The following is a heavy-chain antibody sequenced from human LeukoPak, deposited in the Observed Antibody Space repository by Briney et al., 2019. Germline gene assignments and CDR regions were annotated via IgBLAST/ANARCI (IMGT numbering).Heavy chain of an antibody. CDR3: ARDPYGDYGNWFDP. V-gene: IGHV3-20*04. J-gene: IGHJ5*02. Sequence: GGSLRLSCAASGFTFDDYGMSWVRQAPGKGLEWVSGINWNGGSTGYADSVKGRFTISRDNAKNSLYLQMNSLGAEDTALYYCARDPYGDYGNWFDPWGQGTLVTVSS. D-gene: IGHD4-17*01. CDR1: GFTFDDYG. CDR2: INWNGGST.